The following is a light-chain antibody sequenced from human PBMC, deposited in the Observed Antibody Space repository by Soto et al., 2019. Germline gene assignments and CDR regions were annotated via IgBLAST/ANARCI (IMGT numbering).Light chain of an antibody. CDR1: SSNIGAGYG. V-gene: IGLV1-40*01. Sequence: QSVLTQPPSVSGAPGQRVTISCTGNSSNIGAGYGVHWYQQLPGTAPKLLIYVNSNRPSGVPDRFSGSKSGTSDSLAITGLQAEDEADYYCQSYDSSLSGWVFGGGTKLTVL. CDR2: VNS. J-gene: IGLJ3*02. CDR3: QSYDSSLSGWV.